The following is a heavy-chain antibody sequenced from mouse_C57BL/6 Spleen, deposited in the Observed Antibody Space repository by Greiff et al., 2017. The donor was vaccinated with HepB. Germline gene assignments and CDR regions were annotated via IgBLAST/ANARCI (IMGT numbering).Heavy chain of an antibody. D-gene: IGHD1-1*01. CDR1: GFTFSSYG. Sequence: EVQGVESGGDLVKPGGSLKLSCAASGFTFSSYGMSWVRQTPDKRLEWVATISSGGSYTYYPDSVKGRFTISRDNAKNTLYLQMSSLKSEDTAMYYCARQNPFTTVVAHWYFDVWGTGTTVTVSS. CDR2: ISSGGSYT. J-gene: IGHJ1*03. V-gene: IGHV5-6*01. CDR3: ARQNPFTTVVAHWYFDV.